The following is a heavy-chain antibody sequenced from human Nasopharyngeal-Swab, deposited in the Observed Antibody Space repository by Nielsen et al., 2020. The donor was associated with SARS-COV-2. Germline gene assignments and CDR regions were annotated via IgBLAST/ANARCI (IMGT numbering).Heavy chain of an antibody. V-gene: IGHV4-34*01. Sequence: SETLSLTCAVYGGSFSGYYWSWIRQPSGKGLEWIGEINHSGRTNYNPSLKSRVTTSVDTSKNQFSLKLSSVTAADTAVYYCARIAGTFAFVDYWGQGTLVTVSS. D-gene: IGHD6-13*01. CDR3: ARIAGTFAFVDY. CDR1: GGSFSGYY. CDR2: INHSGRT. J-gene: IGHJ4*02.